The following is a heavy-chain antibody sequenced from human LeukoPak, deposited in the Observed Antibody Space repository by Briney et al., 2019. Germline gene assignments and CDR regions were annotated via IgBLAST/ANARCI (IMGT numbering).Heavy chain of an antibody. CDR1: VGSISSYY. Sequence: SSETLSLTCTVSVGSISSYYGSWIRQPPGKGREWLGYIYYSGSTNYNPSLKSRVTISVDTSKNQFSLKLSSVTAADTAVYYCARRGYGSGSFNRYSFDYWGQGTLVTVSS. V-gene: IGHV4-59*08. J-gene: IGHJ4*02. CDR3: ARRGYGSGSFNRYSFDY. D-gene: IGHD3-10*01. CDR2: IYYSGST.